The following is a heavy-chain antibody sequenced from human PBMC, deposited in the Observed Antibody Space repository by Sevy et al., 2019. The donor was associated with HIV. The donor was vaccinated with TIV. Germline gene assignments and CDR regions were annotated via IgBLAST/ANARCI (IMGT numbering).Heavy chain of an antibody. V-gene: IGHV4-39*01. D-gene: IGHD6-19*01. CDR3: VRLPGGWGGRGFDP. CDR2: IYYSGST. CDR1: GGSISSSSYY. Sequence: SETLSLTCTVSGGSISSSSYYWGWIRQPPGKGLEWIGSIYYSGSTYYNPSLKSRVTISVDTSKNQFSLKLSSVTAADTAVYYCVRLPGGWGGRGFDPWGQGTLVTVSS. J-gene: IGHJ5*02.